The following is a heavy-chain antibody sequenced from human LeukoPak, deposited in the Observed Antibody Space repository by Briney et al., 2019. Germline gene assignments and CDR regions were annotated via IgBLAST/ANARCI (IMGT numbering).Heavy chain of an antibody. CDR2: IYYSGST. J-gene: IGHJ4*02. CDR1: GGSISSYY. V-gene: IGHV4-59*01. Sequence: SETLSLTCTVSGGSISSYYWSWIRQPPGRGLEWIGYIYYSGSTNYNPSLKSRVTISVDTSKNQFSLKLSSVTAADTAVYYCARGGDLDYFDYWGQGTLVTVSS. D-gene: IGHD3-10*01. CDR3: ARGGDLDYFDY.